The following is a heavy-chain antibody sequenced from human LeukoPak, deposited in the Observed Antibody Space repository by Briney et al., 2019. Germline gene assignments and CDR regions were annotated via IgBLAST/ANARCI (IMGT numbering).Heavy chain of an antibody. V-gene: IGHV1-2*02. J-gene: IGHJ4*02. CDR1: GYTFTGYY. CDR2: INPNSGGT. CDR3: ARGDYYGDY. Sequence: ASVKVSCKASGYTFTGYYMHWVRQAPGQGLEWMGWINPNSGGTNYAQKFQGRVTMTRNTSISTAYMELSSLRSEDTAVYYCARGDYYGDYWGQGTLVTVSS.